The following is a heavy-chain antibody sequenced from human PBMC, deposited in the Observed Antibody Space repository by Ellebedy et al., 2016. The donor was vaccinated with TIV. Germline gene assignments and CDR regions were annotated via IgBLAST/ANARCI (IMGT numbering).Heavy chain of an antibody. Sequence: ASVKVSXXASGYTFINYDITWVRQAPGQGLEWMGGISVNTGDTNYAQKVQGRVTMTTDVSTSTAYMELRSLRSDDTAVYYCTRDLYSDSGSPSDIWGQGTLVTVSS. CDR1: GYTFINYD. J-gene: IGHJ4*02. CDR2: ISVNTGDT. D-gene: IGHD4-11*01. V-gene: IGHV1-18*01. CDR3: TRDLYSDSGSPSDI.